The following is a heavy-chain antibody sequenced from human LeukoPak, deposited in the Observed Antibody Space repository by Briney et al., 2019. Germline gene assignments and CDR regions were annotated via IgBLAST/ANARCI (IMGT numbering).Heavy chain of an antibody. Sequence: ASVKISCKASGYTFTSYGISWVRQAPGQGREWMGWISAYNDHTNYAQNLQGRVTMTTDTSTSTAYMDLRSLRSDDTAVYYCARVGEDMVVVGAARGAAFDIWGQGTVVTVSS. V-gene: IGHV1-18*01. CDR3: ARVGEDMVVVGAARGAAFDI. D-gene: IGHD2-2*01. CDR2: ISAYNDHT. CDR1: GYTFTSYG. J-gene: IGHJ3*02.